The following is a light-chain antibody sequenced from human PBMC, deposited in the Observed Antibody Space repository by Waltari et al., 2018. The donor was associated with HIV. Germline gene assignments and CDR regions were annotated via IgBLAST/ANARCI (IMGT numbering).Light chain of an antibody. CDR1: QTINNN. CDR2: GTS. J-gene: IGKJ1*01. Sequence: VLTQSPATLSLAPGERATLPCRASQTINNNLAWYQQKPGQTPRLLICGTSTRATGFPVRFSGSVSGTEFTLTISSLQSEDFADYYCQQYNNWPWTFGQGTKVEIK. CDR3: QQYNNWPWT. V-gene: IGKV3-15*01.